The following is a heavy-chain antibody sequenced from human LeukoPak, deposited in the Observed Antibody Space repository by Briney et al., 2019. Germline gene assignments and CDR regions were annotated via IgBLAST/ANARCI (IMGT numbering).Heavy chain of an antibody. CDR2: ISSKGGST. Sequence: QPGGSLRLSCSASGFTFSNYAMHWVRQAPGKGLEYVSGISSKGGSTYHADPVKGRFTISRDNSKNTLYIQMNSLRAEDTAVYYCVKGPCSGGSCYLEYWGQGTLVTVSS. J-gene: IGHJ4*02. V-gene: IGHV3-64*05. CDR3: VKGPCSGGSCYLEY. D-gene: IGHD2-15*01. CDR1: GFTFSNYA.